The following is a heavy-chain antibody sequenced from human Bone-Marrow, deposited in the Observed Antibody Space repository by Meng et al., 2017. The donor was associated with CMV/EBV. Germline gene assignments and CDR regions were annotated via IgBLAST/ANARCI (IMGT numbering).Heavy chain of an antibody. CDR2: IRYDGSNK. V-gene: IGHV3-30*02. CDR1: GFTFSSYG. J-gene: IGHJ4*02. Sequence: GESLKISCAASGFTFSSYGMHWVRQAPGKGLEWVAFIRYDGSNKYYADSVKGRFTISRDNSKNTLYLQMNSLRAEDTAVYYCAKGDPIAAAGTDWGQGTLVTVSS. CDR3: AKGDPIAAAGTD. D-gene: IGHD6-13*01.